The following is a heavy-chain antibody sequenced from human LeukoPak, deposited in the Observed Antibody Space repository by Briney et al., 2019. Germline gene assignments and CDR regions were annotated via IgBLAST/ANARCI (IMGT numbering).Heavy chain of an antibody. J-gene: IGHJ4*02. CDR1: GGSISIYY. V-gene: IGHV4-59*08. D-gene: IGHD6-19*01. CDR3: ARNVGWYSHDS. Sequence: SETLSLTRTVSGGSISIYYWSWIRQRPGKGLEWSGYIYYSGSTHYNPSLKSRVTISVDTSKNQFSLKLTSVTAADTAVYYCARNVGWYSHDSWGQGTLVTVS. CDR2: IYYSGST.